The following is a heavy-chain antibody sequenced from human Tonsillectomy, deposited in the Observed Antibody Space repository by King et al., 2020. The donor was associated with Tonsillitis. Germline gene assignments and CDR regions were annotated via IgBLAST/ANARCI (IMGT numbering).Heavy chain of an antibody. CDR2: IFSSGNT. CDR1: GDSIGSGSHY. D-gene: IGHD6-13*01. J-gene: IGHJ5*02. CDR3: ERVLSWYEKWFDP. V-gene: IGHV4-61*02. Sequence: QLQESGPGLVKPSQTLSLTCTVSGDSIGSGSHYWGWIRPPAGKGLGFIGRIFSSGNTNYNPSLKSRVTMSVDTSKNQFSLKFSSMTAADTAVYYCERVLSWYEKWFDPWGQGTLVTVSS.